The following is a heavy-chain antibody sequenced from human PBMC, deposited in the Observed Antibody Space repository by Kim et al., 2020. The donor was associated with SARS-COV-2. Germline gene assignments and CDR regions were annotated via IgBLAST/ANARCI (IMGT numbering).Heavy chain of an antibody. CDR1: GYSFPSYW. J-gene: IGHJ4*02. V-gene: IGHV5-51*01. Sequence: GESLKISCKASGYSFPSYWVAWVRQMPGKGLEWMGIIFPGDSDTRYSPSFQGQVTISAAKSISTAYLQWSSRKASDTAMYYCARANGAITNYFFDYWGQGTPVTVSS. CDR3: ARANGAITNYFFDY. D-gene: IGHD2-2*01. CDR2: IFPGDSDT.